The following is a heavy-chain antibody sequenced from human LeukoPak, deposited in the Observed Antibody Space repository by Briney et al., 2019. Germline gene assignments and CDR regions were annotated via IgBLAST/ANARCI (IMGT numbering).Heavy chain of an antibody. V-gene: IGHV4-34*01. J-gene: IGHJ5*02. Sequence: PSETLSLTCAVYGGSFSGYYWSWLRQPPGKGLEWIGEINHSGSTNYNPSLKSRVTISVDTSKNQFSLKLSSVTAADTAVYYCAIHIVVVPAAKKKNWFDPWGQGTLVTVSS. CDR2: INHSGST. D-gene: IGHD2-2*01. CDR3: AIHIVVVPAAKKKNWFDP. CDR1: GGSFSGYY.